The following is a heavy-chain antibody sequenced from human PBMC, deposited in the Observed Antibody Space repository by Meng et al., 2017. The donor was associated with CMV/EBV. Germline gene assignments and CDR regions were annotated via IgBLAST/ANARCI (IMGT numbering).Heavy chain of an antibody. CDR3: TRSWIDSFTPDFDY. Sequence: QVQLVQSGSGVEKPGAAVKVSSKATAYSFIGNYIHWVRQAPGQGLEWMGRINPNSAGTNYVEKFQGRVTMTRDTSNNIVYMELTRLTSDDTAVYYCTRSWIDSFTPDFDYWGQGTLVTVSS. CDR2: INPNSAGT. V-gene: IGHV1-2*06. J-gene: IGHJ4*02. CDR1: AYSFIGNY. D-gene: IGHD2-2*03.